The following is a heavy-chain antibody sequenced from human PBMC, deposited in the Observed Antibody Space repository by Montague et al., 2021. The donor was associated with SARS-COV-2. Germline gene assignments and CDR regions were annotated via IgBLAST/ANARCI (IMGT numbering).Heavy chain of an antibody. D-gene: IGHD3-22*01. CDR1: GGSISGHY. Sequence: SETLSLTCAVYGGSISGHYWSWIRQPPGKGLEWIGEINNSGSTNYNPSLKSRVTISADTSKKQFSLKLHSVTAADTAVYYCARGRIAVSLIVVVLTGASSSMDVWGKGTTVTVSS. J-gene: IGHJ6*03. CDR2: INNSGST. V-gene: IGHV4-34*01. CDR3: ARGRIAVSLIVVVLTGASSSMDV.